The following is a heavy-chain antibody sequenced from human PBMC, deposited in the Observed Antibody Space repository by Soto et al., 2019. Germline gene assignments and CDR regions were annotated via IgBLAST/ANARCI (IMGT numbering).Heavy chain of an antibody. CDR2: MFHSGST. D-gene: IGHD2-2*01. CDR1: GYFISSGYY. J-gene: IGHJ5*02. V-gene: IGHV4-38-2*02. CDR3: ARGHIVVVPTVGWFDP. Sequence: SETLSLTCTVSGYFISSGYYWGWIRQPPGKGLEWIGNMFHSGSTHYNPSLKSRVTMSVDTSKNQFSLRLSSVTASDTAVYYCARGHIVVVPTVGWFDPWGQGTLVTVSS.